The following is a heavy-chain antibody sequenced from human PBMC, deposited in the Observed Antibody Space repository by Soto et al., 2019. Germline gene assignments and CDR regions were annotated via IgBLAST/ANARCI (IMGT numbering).Heavy chain of an antibody. CDR3: SRGTQGGYCPGGDCYSEIDS. Sequence: QVQLQESGPGLVKPSETLSLTCTVSGGSISSYSWSWIRQPPGKGLEWIGHIHNSGRRNYNPSLKSRATISLDTSQNQFSLKLTSVTAAETAVYYCSRGTQGGYCPGGDCYSEIDSWGQGTLVTVSS. CDR1: GGSISSYS. CDR2: IHNSGRR. J-gene: IGHJ4*02. D-gene: IGHD2-15*01. V-gene: IGHV4-59*01.